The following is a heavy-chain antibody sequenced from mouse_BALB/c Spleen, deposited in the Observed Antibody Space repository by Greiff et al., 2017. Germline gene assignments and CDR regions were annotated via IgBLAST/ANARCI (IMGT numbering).Heavy chain of an antibody. J-gene: IGHJ4*01. CDR1: GYSFTGYT. CDR3: ARGTSSGRYATDY. D-gene: IGHD3-1*01. Sequence: VQLQQSGPELVKPGASMKISCKASGYSFTGYTMNWVKQSHGKNLEWIGLINPYNGGTSYNQKFKGKATLTVDKSSSTAYMERLSLTSEDSAVYDGARGTSSGRYATDYWGQGTSVTVSS. V-gene: IGHV1-18*01. CDR2: INPYNGGT.